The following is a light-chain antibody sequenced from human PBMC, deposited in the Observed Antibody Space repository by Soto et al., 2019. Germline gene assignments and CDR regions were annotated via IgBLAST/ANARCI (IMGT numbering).Light chain of an antibody. CDR1: QDIATS. V-gene: IGKV1-39*01. CDR2: GAS. CDR3: QQSYTTPFT. Sequence: DIQMAQSPSSLSSSVGDRVTITCRSSQDIATSLTWYQQKPGKAPHLLISGASQLQSGVPSRFSGSGSGTEFTLTIDSLQLEDFATYYCQQSYTTPFTFGPGTKVD. J-gene: IGKJ3*01.